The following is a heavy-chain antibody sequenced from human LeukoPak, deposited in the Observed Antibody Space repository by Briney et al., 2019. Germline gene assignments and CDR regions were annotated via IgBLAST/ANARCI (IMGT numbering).Heavy chain of an antibody. CDR3: ARVPCSSTSCYPYYYYMDV. J-gene: IGHJ6*03. CDR1: GGSISSYY. V-gene: IGHV4-59*01. Sequence: PSETLSLTXTVSGGSISSYYWSWIWQPPGKGLEWIGYIYYSGSTNYNPSLKSRVTISVDTSKNQFSLKLSSVTAADTAVYYCARVPCSSTSCYPYYYYMDVWGKGTTVTVSS. CDR2: IYYSGST. D-gene: IGHD2-2*01.